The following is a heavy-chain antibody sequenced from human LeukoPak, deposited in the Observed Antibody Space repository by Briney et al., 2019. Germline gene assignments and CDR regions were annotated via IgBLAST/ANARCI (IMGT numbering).Heavy chain of an antibody. Sequence: GGSLRLSCAASGFTFSSYAMHWVRQAPGKGLGWVGVISYDGSNKYYADSVKGRFTISRDNSKNTLYLQMNSLRAEDTAVYYCARDFHYYDSSGAFDYWGQGTLVTVSS. J-gene: IGHJ4*02. CDR2: ISYDGSNK. V-gene: IGHV3-30-3*01. CDR1: GFTFSSYA. D-gene: IGHD3-22*01. CDR3: ARDFHYYDSSGAFDY.